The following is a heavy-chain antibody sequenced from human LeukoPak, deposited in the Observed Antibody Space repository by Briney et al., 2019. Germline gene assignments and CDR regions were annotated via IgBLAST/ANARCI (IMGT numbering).Heavy chain of an antibody. J-gene: IGHJ4*02. Sequence: SQTLSLTCAISGDSVSSNSAAWNWFRQSPSRGLEWLGRTYYRSKWYNDYAVSVKSRMTINSDSSKNQFSLQLNSVTPEDTAVYYCARGTGTFDYWGQGTLVTVSS. CDR3: ARGTGTFDY. CDR2: TYYRSKWYN. D-gene: IGHD3-10*01. CDR1: GDSVSSNSAA. V-gene: IGHV6-1*01.